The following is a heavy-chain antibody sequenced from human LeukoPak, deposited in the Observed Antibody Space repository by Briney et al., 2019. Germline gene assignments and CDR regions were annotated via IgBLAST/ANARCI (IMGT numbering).Heavy chain of an antibody. Sequence: GESLKISCKASGYSFTSYWIGWVRQMPGKGLECLGIIYPADSDTRYSPSFEGQVTMSADKSISTAYLQRSSLKASDTAMYYCARLTGSFHYYFDYWGQGTLGTVSS. CDR2: IYPADSDT. V-gene: IGHV5-51*01. J-gene: IGHJ4*02. CDR3: ARLTGSFHYYFDY. CDR1: GYSFTSYW. D-gene: IGHD1-26*01.